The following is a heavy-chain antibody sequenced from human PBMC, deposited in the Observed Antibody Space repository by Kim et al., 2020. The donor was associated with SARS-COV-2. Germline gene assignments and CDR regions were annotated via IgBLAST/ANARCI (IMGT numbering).Heavy chain of an antibody. CDR2: INPSGGST. D-gene: IGHD3-9*01. V-gene: IGHV1-46*02. CDR3: ARGSPVYYDILTGYYRDY. CDR1: GYTFNSYY. J-gene: IGHJ4*02. Sequence: ASVKVSCKASGYTFNSYYMHWVRQAPGQGLEWMGIINPSGGSTSYAQKFQGRVTMTRDTSTSPVYMELSSLRSEDTAVYYCARGSPVYYDILTGYYRDYWGQGTLVTVSS.